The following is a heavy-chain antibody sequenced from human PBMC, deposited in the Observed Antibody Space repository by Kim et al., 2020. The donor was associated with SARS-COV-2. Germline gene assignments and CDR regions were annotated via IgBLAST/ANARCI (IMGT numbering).Heavy chain of an antibody. Sequence: GGSLRLSCAASGFTFSSYAMSWVRQAPGKGLEWVSAISGSGGSTYYADSVKGRFTISRDNSKNTLYLQMNSLRAEDTAVYYCAKAGGRTKYYYYYYGMDVWGQGTTVTVSS. V-gene: IGHV3-23*01. CDR2: ISGSGGST. J-gene: IGHJ6*02. D-gene: IGHD1-7*01. CDR1: GFTFSSYA. CDR3: AKAGGRTKYYYYYYGMDV.